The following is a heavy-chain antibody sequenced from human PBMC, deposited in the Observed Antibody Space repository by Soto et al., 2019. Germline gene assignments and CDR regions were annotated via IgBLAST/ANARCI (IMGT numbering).Heavy chain of an antibody. Sequence: VGSLRLSCAASGVNFSSYAMSCVRQAPGKGLEWVSAISGSGGSTYYADSVKGRFTISRDNSKNTLYLQMNSLRAEDTAVYYCASVRFASVSSCFDYWGQGTLVTVSS. V-gene: IGHV3-23*01. D-gene: IGHD3-3*01. CDR2: ISGSGGST. J-gene: IGHJ4*02. CDR3: ASVRFASVSSCFDY. CDR1: GVNFSSYA.